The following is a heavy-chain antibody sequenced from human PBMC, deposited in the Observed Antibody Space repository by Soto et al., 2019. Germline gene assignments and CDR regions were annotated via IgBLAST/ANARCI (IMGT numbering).Heavy chain of an antibody. D-gene: IGHD6-13*01. CDR1: GFTFSSYG. J-gene: IGHJ4*02. Sequence: QVQLVESGGGVVQPGRSLRLSCAASGFTFSSYGMHWVRQAPGKGLEWVAVISYDGSNKYYADSVKGRFTISRDNSKNTLYLQMNSLRAEDTAIYYCARRSSSWYFDYWGQGTLVTVSS. CDR2: ISYDGSNK. V-gene: IGHV3-30*03. CDR3: ARRSSSWYFDY.